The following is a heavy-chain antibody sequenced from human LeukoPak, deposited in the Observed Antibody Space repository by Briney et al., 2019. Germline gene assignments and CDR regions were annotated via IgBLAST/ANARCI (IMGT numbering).Heavy chain of an antibody. V-gene: IGHV5-51*01. CDR1: GYSFTSYW. CDR3: ARPITTAMTLTDFDY. D-gene: IGHD5-18*01. J-gene: IGHJ4*02. CDR2: IYPGDSDT. Sequence: GESLKISCKGSGYSFTSYWIGWVRQMPGKGLELMGIIYPGDSDTRDSPSFQGQVTISADKSISTAYLQWSSLKASDTAMYYCARPITTAMTLTDFDYWGQGTLVTVSS.